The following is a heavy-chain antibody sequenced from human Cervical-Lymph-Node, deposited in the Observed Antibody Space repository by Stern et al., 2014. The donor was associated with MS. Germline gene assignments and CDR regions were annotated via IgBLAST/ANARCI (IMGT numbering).Heavy chain of an antibody. D-gene: IGHD1-26*01. CDR1: GGSISSSGYY. Sequence: QLVQSGPGLVKPSQTLSLTCTVSGGSISSSGYYWSWIRQPADKGLEWIGRIHDSGSTYYNPSLKSRVTISIDTAKNQFSLKLPSVTAADTAVYYCATTRWDLFTWNWFDPWGQGTLVTVSS. CDR2: IHDSGST. CDR3: ATTRWDLFTWNWFDP. V-gene: IGHV4-61*02. J-gene: IGHJ5*02.